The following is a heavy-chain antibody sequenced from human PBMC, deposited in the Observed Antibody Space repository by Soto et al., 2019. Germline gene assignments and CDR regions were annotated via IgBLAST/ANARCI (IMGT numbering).Heavy chain of an antibody. V-gene: IGHV1-3*01. D-gene: IGHD6-19*01. CDR2: INAGNVNT. CDR1: GYTFTSYA. CDR3: ASMVGGGYYPFAY. J-gene: IGHJ4*02. Sequence: QVQLVQSGAEVKKPGASVKVSCKASGYTFTSYAMHWVRQDPGQRLEWMGWINAGNVNTKYSQKVQGRVTITRDTAACTAYIELSSLRSADTAVYYCASMVGGGYYPFAYWGQGTLVTVSS.